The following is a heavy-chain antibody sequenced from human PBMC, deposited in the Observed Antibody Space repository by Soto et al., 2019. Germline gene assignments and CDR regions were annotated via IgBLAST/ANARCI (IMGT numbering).Heavy chain of an antibody. CDR2: VYYTGST. CDR1: GGSMSGYY. D-gene: IGHD6-6*01. J-gene: IGHJ4*02. CDR3: ARSIAVPSGHIDH. V-gene: IGHV4-59*01. Sequence: QVQLQESGPGLVKPSETLSLTCRVSGGSMSGYYWSWVRLAPGKGLECIGYVYYTGSTNYNPSLQSRVSISVDTSNKHFSLSLSLVTAADTAVYFCARSIAVPSGHIDHWGQGIRVTISS.